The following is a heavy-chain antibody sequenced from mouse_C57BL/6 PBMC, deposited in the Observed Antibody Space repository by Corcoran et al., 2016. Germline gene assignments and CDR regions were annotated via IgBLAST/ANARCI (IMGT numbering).Heavy chain of an antibody. J-gene: IGHJ4*01. CDR2: INTYSGVP. V-gene: IGHV9-3*01. CDR1: GYTFTTYG. Sequence: QIQLVQSGPELKKPGGTVKISCKASGYTFTTYGMSWVKQAPGKGLKWMGWINTYSGVPTYADDFKGRFAFSLETSASTAYLQINKLKNEDTATYFCAREDGSSYYYAMDYWGQGTSVTVSS. D-gene: IGHD1-1*01. CDR3: AREDGSSYYYAMDY.